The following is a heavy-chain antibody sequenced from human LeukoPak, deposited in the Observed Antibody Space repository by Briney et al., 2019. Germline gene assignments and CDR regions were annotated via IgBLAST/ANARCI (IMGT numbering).Heavy chain of an antibody. CDR3: AKGSGDFQH. CDR2: ISGGGGTT. J-gene: IGHJ1*01. CDR1: GFTFSSYA. V-gene: IGHV3-23*01. Sequence: GGSLRLSCAASGFTFSSYAMSWVRQAPGKGLEWVSTISGGGGTTYYADSVRGRFTISRDNSKNTLYLQMNSLRAEDTAVFYCAKGSGDFQHWGRGTLVTVSS. D-gene: IGHD3-10*01.